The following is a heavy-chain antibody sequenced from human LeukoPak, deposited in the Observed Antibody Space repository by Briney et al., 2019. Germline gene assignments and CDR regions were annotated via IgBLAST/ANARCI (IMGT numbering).Heavy chain of an antibody. Sequence: VASVKVSCKVSGYTLTELSMHWVRQAPGKGLEWMGGFDPEDGETIYAQKFQGRVTMTEDTSTDTAYMELSSLRSEDTAVYYCATASYCSSTSCPLIAYYFDYWGQGTLATVSS. V-gene: IGHV1-24*01. D-gene: IGHD2-2*01. J-gene: IGHJ4*02. CDR1: GYTLTELS. CDR2: FDPEDGET. CDR3: ATASYCSSTSCPLIAYYFDY.